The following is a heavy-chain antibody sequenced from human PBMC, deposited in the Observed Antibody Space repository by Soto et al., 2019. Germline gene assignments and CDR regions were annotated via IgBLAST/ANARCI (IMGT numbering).Heavy chain of an antibody. CDR3: AKPYYDSSGSSFDY. D-gene: IGHD3-22*01. CDR2: ISYDGSNK. V-gene: IGHV3-30*18. Sequence: PGGSLRLYCAASGFTFSSYGMHWVRQAPGKGLEWVAVISYDGSNKYYADSVKGRFTISRDNSKNTLYLQMNSLRAEDTAVYYCAKPYYDSSGSSFDYWGQGTLVTVSS. CDR1: GFTFSSYG. J-gene: IGHJ4*02.